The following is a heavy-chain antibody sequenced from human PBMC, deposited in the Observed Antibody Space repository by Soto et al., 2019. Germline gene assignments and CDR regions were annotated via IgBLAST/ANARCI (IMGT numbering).Heavy chain of an antibody. J-gene: IGHJ4*02. CDR1: GFTFSSYA. Sequence: QVQLVESGGGVVQPGRSLRLSCAASGFTFSSYAMHWVRQAPGKGLEWVAVISYDGSNKYYADSVKGRFTISRDNSKNTLYLQMNSLRAEDTAVYYCARDWGHYWGQGTLVTVSS. V-gene: IGHV3-30-3*01. D-gene: IGHD3-16*01. CDR3: ARDWGHY. CDR2: ISYDGSNK.